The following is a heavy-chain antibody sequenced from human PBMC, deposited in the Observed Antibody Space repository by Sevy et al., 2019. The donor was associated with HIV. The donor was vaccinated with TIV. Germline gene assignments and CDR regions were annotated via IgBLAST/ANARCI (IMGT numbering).Heavy chain of an antibody. V-gene: IGHV1-69*13. CDR1: GGTFSSYA. CDR2: IIPIFGTA. D-gene: IGHD5-12*01. J-gene: IGHJ4*02. CDR3: ARLTRQNSGFNY. Sequence: ASVKVSCKASGGTFSSYAISWVRQAPGQGLEWMGWIIPIFGTANYAQKFQGRVTITADESTSTAYMELSSLRSEDTAVYYCARLTRQNSGFNYWGQGTLVTVSS.